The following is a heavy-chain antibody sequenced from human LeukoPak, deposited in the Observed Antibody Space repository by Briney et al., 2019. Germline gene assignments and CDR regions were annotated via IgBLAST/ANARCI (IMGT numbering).Heavy chain of an antibody. Sequence: PSETLSLTRTVSGGSISSGGYYWSWIRQHPGKGLEWIGYIYYSGSTYYNPSLKSRFTISVDTSKNQFSLKLSSVTAADTAVYYCAMSYGSGSYYNPYYYYYGMDVWGQGTTVTVSS. D-gene: IGHD3-10*01. CDR2: IYYSGST. V-gene: IGHV4-31*03. CDR1: GGSISSGGYY. CDR3: AMSYGSGSYYNPYYYYYGMDV. J-gene: IGHJ6*02.